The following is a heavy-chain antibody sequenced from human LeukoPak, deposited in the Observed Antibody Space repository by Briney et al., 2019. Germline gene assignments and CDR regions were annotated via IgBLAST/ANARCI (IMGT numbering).Heavy chain of an antibody. J-gene: IGHJ5*02. Sequence: SETLSLTCTVSGYSISSGYYWGWIRQPPGKGLEWIGSIYHSGSTYYNPSLKSRVTISVDTSKNQFSLKLSSVTAADTAVYYCARSMYQLPSGKNWFDPWGQGTLVTVSS. CDR2: IYHSGST. CDR3: ARSMYQLPSGKNWFDP. D-gene: IGHD2-2*01. V-gene: IGHV4-38-2*02. CDR1: GYSISSGYY.